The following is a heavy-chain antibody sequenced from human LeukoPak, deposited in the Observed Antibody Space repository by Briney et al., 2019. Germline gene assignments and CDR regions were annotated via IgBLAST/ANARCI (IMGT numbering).Heavy chain of an antibody. V-gene: IGHV3-20*04. Sequence: GGSLRLSSAASGFTFDDYGMSWVRQAPGKGLEWVSGINWNGGSTGYADSVKGRFTISRDNAKNSLYLQMNSLRAEDTALYYCARDLYYYDSSGSYFDYWGQGTLVTVSS. J-gene: IGHJ4*02. CDR1: GFTFDDYG. D-gene: IGHD3-22*01. CDR3: ARDLYYYDSSGSYFDY. CDR2: INWNGGST.